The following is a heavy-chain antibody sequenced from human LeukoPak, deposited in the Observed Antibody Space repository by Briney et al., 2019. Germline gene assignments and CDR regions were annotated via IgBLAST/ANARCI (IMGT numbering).Heavy chain of an antibody. CDR2: INHNGNVN. V-gene: IGHV3-7*03. J-gene: IGHJ6*02. CDR3: ARGGGLDV. Sequence: PGGSLRLSCAVSGFTVSSNHMNWARQAPGKGLEWVASINHNGNVNYYVDSVKGRFTISRGNAKNPLYLQMSNLRAEDTAVYFCARGGGLDVWGQGATVTVSS. CDR1: GFTVSSNH. D-gene: IGHD3-16*01.